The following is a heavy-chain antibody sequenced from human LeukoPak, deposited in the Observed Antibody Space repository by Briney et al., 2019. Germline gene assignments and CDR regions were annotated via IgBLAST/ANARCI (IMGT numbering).Heavy chain of an antibody. CDR3: ATSYYYGSGSYHPFDY. J-gene: IGHJ4*02. V-gene: IGHV4-59*01. Sequence: SETLSLTCTVSGGSISSYYWSWIRQPPGKGLEWIGYIYYSGSTNYNPSLKSRVTISVDTSKNQFSLKLSSVTAADTALYYCATSYYYGSGSYHPFDYWGQGTLVTVSS. D-gene: IGHD3-10*01. CDR1: GGSISSYY. CDR2: IYYSGST.